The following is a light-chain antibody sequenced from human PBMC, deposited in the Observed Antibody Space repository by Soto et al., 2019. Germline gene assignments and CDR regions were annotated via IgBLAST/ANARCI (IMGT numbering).Light chain of an antibody. V-gene: IGKV1-5*01. CDR3: QKYNSYSQT. Sequence: DIQMTQSPSTLSASVGDRVTITCRASQSISSWLAWYQQKPGKAPKLLIYDASSVESGVPSRFRGSGSVTEFTLTISSLQPDDFATYYCQKYNSYSQTFGQGTKVEIK. CDR1: QSISSW. CDR2: DAS. J-gene: IGKJ1*01.